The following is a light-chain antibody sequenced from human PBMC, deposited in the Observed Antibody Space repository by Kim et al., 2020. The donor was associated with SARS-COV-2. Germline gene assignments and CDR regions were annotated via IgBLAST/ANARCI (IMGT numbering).Light chain of an antibody. J-gene: IGLJ2*01. CDR3: QVWDSSSDHVV. Sequence: APGKTARIACGGNNIESKSVHWYQQKPGQTPVLVIYYDSDRPSGIPERFFGSNSVNTATLTISRVEAGDEADYYCQVWDSSSDHVVFGGGTKLTVL. V-gene: IGLV3-21*04. CDR1: NIESKS. CDR2: YDS.